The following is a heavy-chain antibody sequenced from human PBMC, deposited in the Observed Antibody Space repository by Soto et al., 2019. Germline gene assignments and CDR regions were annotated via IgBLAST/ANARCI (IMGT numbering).Heavy chain of an antibody. CDR3: ARDAAAAGSSRHYYYYYYGMDV. J-gene: IGHJ6*02. V-gene: IGHV1-2*04. Sequence: ASVKVSCKASGYTFTGYYMHWVRQAPGQGLEWMGWINPNSGGTNYAQKFQGWVTMTRDTSISTAYMELSRLRSDDTAVYYCARDAAAAGSSRHYYYYYYGMDVWGQGTTVT. CDR2: INPNSGGT. D-gene: IGHD6-13*01. CDR1: GYTFTGYY.